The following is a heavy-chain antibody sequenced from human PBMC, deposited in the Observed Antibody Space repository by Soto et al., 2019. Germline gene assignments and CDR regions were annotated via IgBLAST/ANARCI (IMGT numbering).Heavy chain of an antibody. CDR2: IYESGRT. D-gene: IGHD1-26*01. J-gene: IGHJ5*02. Sequence: SSETLSLTCIVSGASISTGGYSWSWIRQPPGKGPEWIGYIYESGRTYYKPSLKSRASISMDKSRNQFSVRLTSVTAADTAVYFCARGDRYSGSFSDSFDPWGQGTLVTVSS. CDR3: ARGDRYSGSFSDSFDP. CDR1: GASISTGGYS. V-gene: IGHV4-30-2*01.